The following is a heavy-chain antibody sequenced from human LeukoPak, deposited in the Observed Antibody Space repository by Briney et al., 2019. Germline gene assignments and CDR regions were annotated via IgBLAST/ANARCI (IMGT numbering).Heavy chain of an antibody. Sequence: GGSLRLSCAASGFTFSNYGMGWVRRAPGKGLEWVSGISGSGDDTPHADSVKGRFTISRDNSKNTLYLQMNNLRAEDTAVYYCAKRGSTAYSTPHFDFWGQGALVTVSS. J-gene: IGHJ4*02. CDR3: AKRGSTAYSTPHFDF. D-gene: IGHD2-2*01. CDR2: ISGSGDDT. V-gene: IGHV3-23*01. CDR1: GFTFSNYG.